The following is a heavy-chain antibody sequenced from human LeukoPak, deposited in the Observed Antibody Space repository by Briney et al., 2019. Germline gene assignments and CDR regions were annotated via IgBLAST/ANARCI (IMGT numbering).Heavy chain of an antibody. J-gene: IGHJ5*02. CDR3: ARGPNGYCSSTSCQNWFDP. D-gene: IGHD2-2*03. V-gene: IGHV1-69*13. CDR2: IIPIFGTA. CDR1: GGTFSSYA. Sequence: GASVTVSCTASGGTFSSYAISWVRQAPGQGLEWMGGIIPIFGTANYAQKFQGRVTITADESTSTAYMELSSLRSEDTAVYYCARGPNGYCSSTSCQNWFDPWGQGTLVTVSS.